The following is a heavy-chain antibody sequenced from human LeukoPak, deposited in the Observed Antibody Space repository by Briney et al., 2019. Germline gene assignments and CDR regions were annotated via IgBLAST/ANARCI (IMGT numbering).Heavy chain of an antibody. CDR2: IIPIFGTA. CDR3: AREWNYGDLYY. D-gene: IGHD4-17*01. V-gene: IGHV1-69*05. CDR1: GGTFSSYA. J-gene: IGHJ4*02. Sequence: SVKVSCKASGGTFSSYAISWVRQAPGQGLEWMGGIIPIFGTANYAQKFQGRVTMTRDMSTSTVYMELSSLRSEDTAVYYCAREWNYGDLYYWGQGTLVTVSS.